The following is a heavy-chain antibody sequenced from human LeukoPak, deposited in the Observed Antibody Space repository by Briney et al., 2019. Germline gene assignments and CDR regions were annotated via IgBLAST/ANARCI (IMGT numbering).Heavy chain of an antibody. J-gene: IGHJ6*03. D-gene: IGHD3-3*01. CDR3: ARGRRITIFGVARRYYMDV. CDR1: GGSISSYY. V-gene: IGHV4-59*12. CDR2: IYYSGST. Sequence: KTSETLSLTCTVSGGSISSYYWSWIRQPPGKGLEWIGYIYYSGSTNYNPSLKSRVTISVDTSKNQFSLKLSSVTAADTAVYYCARGRRITIFGVARRYYMDVWGKGTTVTVSS.